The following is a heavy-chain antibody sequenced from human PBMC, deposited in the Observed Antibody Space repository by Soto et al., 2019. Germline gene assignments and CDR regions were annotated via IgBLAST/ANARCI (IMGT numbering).Heavy chain of an antibody. V-gene: IGHV4-31*03. Sequence: QVQLQESGPGLVKPSQTLSLTCTVSGGSISSGGYYWSWIRQHPGKGLEWIGYIYYSGSTYYNPSIKSRVTISVDTSKNQCSLKLSSVTAADTAVYYCARDLAAAGTGGHNWFDPWGQGTLVTVSS. J-gene: IGHJ5*02. CDR3: ARDLAAAGTGGHNWFDP. D-gene: IGHD6-13*01. CDR1: GGSISSGGYY. CDR2: IYYSGST.